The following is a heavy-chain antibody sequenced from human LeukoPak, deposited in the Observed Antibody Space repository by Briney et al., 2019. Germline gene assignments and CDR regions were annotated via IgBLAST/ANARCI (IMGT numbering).Heavy chain of an antibody. D-gene: IGHD2-21*01. CDR3: ARDRLNVVGDYYFDY. J-gene: IGHJ4*02. CDR2: INHSGST. Sequence: SETLSLTCAVSGGSISSSNWWSWVRQPPGKGLEWIGEINHSGSTNYNPSLKSRVTISVDTSKNQFSLKLSSVTAADTAVYYCARDRLNVVGDYYFDYWGQGTLVTVSS. V-gene: IGHV4-4*02. CDR1: GGSISSSNW.